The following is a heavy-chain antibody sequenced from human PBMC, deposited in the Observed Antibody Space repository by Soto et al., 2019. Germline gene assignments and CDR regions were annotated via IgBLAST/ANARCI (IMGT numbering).Heavy chain of an antibody. CDR1: GGSISSYY. CDR3: ARTYYGGPGY. Sequence: SETLSLTCTVSGGSISSYYWSWIRQPPGKGLEWIGYINYSGSTYYNPSLKSRVTISVDTSKNQFSLNLSSVTAADTAVYYCARTYYGGPGYWGQGTLVTVSS. D-gene: IGHD4-17*01. J-gene: IGHJ1*01. CDR2: INYSGST. V-gene: IGHV4-59*08.